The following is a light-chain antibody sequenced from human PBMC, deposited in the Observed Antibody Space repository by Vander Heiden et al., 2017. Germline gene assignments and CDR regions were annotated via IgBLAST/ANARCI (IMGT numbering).Light chain of an antibody. CDR3: QQYNSYSPWT. Sequence: IQMTQSPSTLSASVGDRVTITCRASQSISSWLAWYQQKPGKAPKLLIYKASSLESGVPSRFSGSGSGTEVTLTISSLQPDDFATYYCQQYNSYSPWTFGQGTKVEIK. J-gene: IGKJ1*01. CDR2: KAS. V-gene: IGKV1-5*03. CDR1: QSISSW.